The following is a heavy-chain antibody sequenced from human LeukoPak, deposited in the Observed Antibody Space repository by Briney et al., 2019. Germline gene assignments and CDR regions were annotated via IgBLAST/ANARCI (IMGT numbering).Heavy chain of an antibody. D-gene: IGHD3-9*01. CDR1: GFTFSSYA. CDR3: ARDRGFDWLGDYAFDI. V-gene: IGHV3-30*04. Sequence: TGRSLRLSCAASGFTFSSYAMHWVRQAPGKGLEWVAVISNDGSNKYYADSVKGRFTISRDNSKNTLYLQMNSLRAEDTAVYYCARDRGFDWLGDYAFDIWGQGTMVTVSS. J-gene: IGHJ3*02. CDR2: ISNDGSNK.